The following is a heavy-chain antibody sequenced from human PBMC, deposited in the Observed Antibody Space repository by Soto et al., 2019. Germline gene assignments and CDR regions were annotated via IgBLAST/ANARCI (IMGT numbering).Heavy chain of an antibody. CDR2: IYWNDDK. CDR1: GFPLSPGGVG. Sequence: SGPTLVLPTQTLTLTCTSSGFPLSPGGVGGGWIRQPPGKALEWLALIYWNDDKRYRPPLKSRLTINKDTSKNQVDLTMTNMDPVDTATYYCAHRQNSPRDYDFWSGTRDYFDYWGQGTLVTVSS. V-gene: IGHV2-5*01. CDR3: AHRQNSPRDYDFWSGTRDYFDY. J-gene: IGHJ4*02. D-gene: IGHD3-3*01.